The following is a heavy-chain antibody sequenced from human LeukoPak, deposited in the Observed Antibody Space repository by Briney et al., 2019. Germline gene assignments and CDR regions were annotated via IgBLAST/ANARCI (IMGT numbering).Heavy chain of an antibody. CDR3: GKDLGSSARYLDRVDY. J-gene: IGHJ4*02. Sequence: PGGSLTLTCRASGFAFSSHGMHWVRQAPGKGLEWLTIIWYDGSEKYYADSVKGRFTVSRDNSKNTVYLQMNSLRAEDTAVYYCGKDLGSSARYLDRVDYWGQGTLGTVSS. CDR2: IWYDGSEK. V-gene: IGHV3-33*06. CDR1: GFAFSSHG. D-gene: IGHD2-2*01.